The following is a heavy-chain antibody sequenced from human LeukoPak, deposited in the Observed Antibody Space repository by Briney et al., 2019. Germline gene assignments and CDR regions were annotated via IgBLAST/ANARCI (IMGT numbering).Heavy chain of an antibody. CDR1: GYTFTSYD. D-gene: IGHD3-22*01. Sequence: ASVKVSCKASGYTFTSYDINWVRQATGQGLEWMGWMNPNSSNTGYAQKFQGRVTMTRNTSISTAYMELSSLRSEDTAVYYCARGSHSSGFSDYWGQGTLVTVSS. J-gene: IGHJ4*02. V-gene: IGHV1-8*01. CDR2: MNPNSSNT. CDR3: ARGSHSSGFSDY.